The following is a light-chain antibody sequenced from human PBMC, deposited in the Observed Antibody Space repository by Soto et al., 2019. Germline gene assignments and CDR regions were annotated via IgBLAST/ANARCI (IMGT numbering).Light chain of an antibody. CDR1: QSIGSY. V-gene: IGKV1-39*01. CDR2: AAS. J-gene: IGKJ2*03. CDR3: QHSFCAPLC. Sequence: DIPMTQSPSSLSASVGDRITITCRASQSIGSYLNWYQRKPGRAPNVLIFAASSLQSGVPSRFSGIGSGTDFTLANRALRHEDFATYYCQHSFCAPLCFDQGTKLEIK.